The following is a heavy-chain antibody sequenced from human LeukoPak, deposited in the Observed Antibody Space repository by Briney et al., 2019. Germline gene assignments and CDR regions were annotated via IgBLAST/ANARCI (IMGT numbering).Heavy chain of an antibody. CDR3: ARGYDFWSGYRPDY. D-gene: IGHD3-3*01. CDR1: GYTFTGYY. Sequence: GASVKVSCRASGYTFTGYYMHWVRQAPGQGLEWMGWINPNSGGTNYAQKFQGRVTMTRDTSISTAYMELSRLRSDDTAVYYCARGYDFWSGYRPDYRGQGTLVTVSS. CDR2: INPNSGGT. V-gene: IGHV1-2*02. J-gene: IGHJ4*02.